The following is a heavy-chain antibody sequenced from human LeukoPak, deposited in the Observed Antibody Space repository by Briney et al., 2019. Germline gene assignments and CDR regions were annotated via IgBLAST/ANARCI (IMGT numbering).Heavy chain of an antibody. J-gene: IGHJ5*02. D-gene: IGHD6-13*01. V-gene: IGHV4-34*01. CDR3: ARGGGIAAAGTEFDP. Sequence: SETLSLTCAVYGGSFSGYYWSWIRQPPGKGLEWIGEINQSGSTNYNPSLKSRVTISVDTSKNQFSLKLSSVTAADTAVYYCARGGGIAAAGTEFDPWGQGTLVTVSS. CDR1: GGSFSGYY. CDR2: INQSGST.